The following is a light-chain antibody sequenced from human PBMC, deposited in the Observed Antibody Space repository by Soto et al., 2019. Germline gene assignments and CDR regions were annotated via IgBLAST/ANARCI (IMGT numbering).Light chain of an antibody. J-gene: IGKJ4*01. CDR1: QSVISRY. V-gene: IGKV3-20*01. CDR3: QQYGSSPLT. CDR2: GAS. Sequence: EIVLTQSPGTLSLSPGERATLSCRASQSVISRYLAWYQQKPGQAPRLLIYGASSRATGIPDRFSGSVSGTDFTLTISRLEPEDFAVYYCQQYGSSPLTFGGGTKVDIK.